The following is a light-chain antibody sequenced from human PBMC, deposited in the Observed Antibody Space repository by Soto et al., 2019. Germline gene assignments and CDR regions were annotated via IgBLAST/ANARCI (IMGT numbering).Light chain of an antibody. V-gene: IGKV3D-20*02. CDR3: QQRNSWPLT. CDR1: QSVISTY. J-gene: IGKJ4*01. CDR2: GAS. Sequence: EIVLTQSPGTLSLSPGERATLSCRASQSVISTYLAWYQQKPGQAPRLLIYGASSRATGIPDRFSGSGSGTDFTLTISRLEPEDFAIYYCQQRNSWPLTFGGGTKVDIK.